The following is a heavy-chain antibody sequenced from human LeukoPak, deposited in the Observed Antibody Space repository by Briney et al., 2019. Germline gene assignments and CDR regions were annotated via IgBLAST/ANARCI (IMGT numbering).Heavy chain of an antibody. V-gene: IGHV3-64D*09. Sequence: VQPGGSLRLSSSASRFTFSCYALHWLRQGPGKGLGYVSASSSKGGSTYYADAGQGSFPISRDNSKNTLYLQMNSLRAEETAVYYGVKNQEIGAAVYYVDYWGQGHVVTVSA. CDR3: VKNQEIGAAVYYVDY. CDR2: SSSKGGST. CDR1: RFTFSCYA. J-gene: IGHJ4*02. D-gene: IGHD6-13*01.